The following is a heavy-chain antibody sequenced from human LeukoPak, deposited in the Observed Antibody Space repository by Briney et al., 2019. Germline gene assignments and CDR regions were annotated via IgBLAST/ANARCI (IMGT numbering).Heavy chain of an antibody. CDR1: GFTFSSYS. D-gene: IGHD3-3*01. V-gene: IGHV3-23*01. CDR2: ISGSGGST. J-gene: IGHJ4*02. CDR3: AKAPRGFSIYHFKEPIDY. Sequence: GGSLRLSCAASGFTFSSYSMNWVRQAPGKGLEWVSAISGSGGSTYYADSVKGRFTISRDNSKNTLYLQMNSLRAEDTAVYYCAKAPRGFSIYHFKEPIDYWGQGTLVTVSS.